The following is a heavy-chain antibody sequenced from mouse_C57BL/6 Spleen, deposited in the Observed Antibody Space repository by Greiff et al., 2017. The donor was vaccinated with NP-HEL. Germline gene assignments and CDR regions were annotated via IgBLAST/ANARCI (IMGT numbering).Heavy chain of an antibody. CDR3: ARIEAGNSSGIADAKDY. Sequence: QVTLKVSGPGILPPSQTLSLTCSFSGFSLSTFGMGVGWIRQPSGKGLEWLAHIWWDDDKYYNPALKSRLTNSKDTSQNHVFLMIANVDTAVTATYYCARIEAGNSSGIADAKDYWGQGTSVTVSS. J-gene: IGHJ4*01. D-gene: IGHD3-1*01. CDR1: GFSLSTFGMG. V-gene: IGHV8-8*01. CDR2: IWWDDDK.